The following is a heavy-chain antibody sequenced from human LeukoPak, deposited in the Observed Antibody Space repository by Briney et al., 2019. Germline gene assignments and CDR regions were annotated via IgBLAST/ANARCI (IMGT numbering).Heavy chain of an antibody. V-gene: IGHV3-23*01. CDR1: GFTFSSYA. D-gene: IGHD2-21*02. CDR3: AKVVTNVVTAIGILDY. J-gene: IGHJ4*02. CDR2: ISGSGGST. Sequence: GGSLRLSCAASGFTFSSYAMSWVRQAPGKGLEWVSAISGSGGSTYYADSVRGRFTISRDNSKNTLYLQMNSLRAEDTAVYYCAKVVTNVVTAIGILDYWGQGTLVTVSS.